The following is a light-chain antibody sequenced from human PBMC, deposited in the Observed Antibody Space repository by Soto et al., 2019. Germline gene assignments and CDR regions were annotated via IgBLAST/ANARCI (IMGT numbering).Light chain of an antibody. V-gene: IGLV2-14*01. CDR3: TSYTSSSTTV. CDR2: DVT. J-gene: IGLJ1*01. CDR1: SSDVGGYNS. Sequence: QSALTQPASVSGSPGQSITISCTGTSSDVGGYNSVSWYRQYPGKAPKLIIFDVTDRPSGISTRFSGSKSGNTASLTISGLQAEDEGVFYCTSYTSSSTTVFGTGTKLTVL.